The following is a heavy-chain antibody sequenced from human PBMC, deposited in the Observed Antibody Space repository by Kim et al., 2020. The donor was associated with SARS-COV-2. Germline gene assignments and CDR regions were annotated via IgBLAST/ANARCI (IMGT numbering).Heavy chain of an antibody. D-gene: IGHD2-2*01. J-gene: IGHJ4*02. CDR3: ARDLVVVVPAAATDY. CDR2: IYYSGST. V-gene: IGHV4-39*07. CDR1: GGSISSSSYY. Sequence: SETLSLTCTVSGGSISSSSYYWGWIRQPPGKGLEWIGSIYYSGSTYYNPSLKSRVTISVDTSKNQFSLKLSSVTAADTAVYYCARDLVVVVPAAATDYWGQGTLVTVSS.